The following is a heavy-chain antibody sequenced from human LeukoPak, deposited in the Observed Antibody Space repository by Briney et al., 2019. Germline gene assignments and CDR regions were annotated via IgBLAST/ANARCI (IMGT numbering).Heavy chain of an antibody. D-gene: IGHD5-18*01. CDR2: INPNSGAT. Sequence: ASVKASCKASGFTVTGYYMHWVRQAPGQGLEWMGWINPNSGATNYAQKFQGRVTMTRDTSISTVYMELSRLRSDDTAVYYCTRGGPEGSGYSYGSHDYWGQGTLVTVSS. V-gene: IGHV1-2*02. CDR3: TRGGPEGSGYSYGSHDY. J-gene: IGHJ4*02. CDR1: GFTVTGYY.